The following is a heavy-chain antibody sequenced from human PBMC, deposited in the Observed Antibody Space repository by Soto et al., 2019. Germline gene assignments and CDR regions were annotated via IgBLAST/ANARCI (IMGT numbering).Heavy chain of an antibody. CDR3: ASVLSLPSLFDY. D-gene: IGHD3-16*01. CDR2: ISYSGST. CDR1: GGAIISDY. V-gene: IGHV4-59*01. Sequence: SETLSLTCTVSGGAIISDYWSWIRQPPGKGLEWIGYISYSGSTNYNPSLKSLATISVDTSKNQFSLKLSSVTAADTAVYYCASVLSLPSLFDYWGPGTLVTLS. J-gene: IGHJ4*02.